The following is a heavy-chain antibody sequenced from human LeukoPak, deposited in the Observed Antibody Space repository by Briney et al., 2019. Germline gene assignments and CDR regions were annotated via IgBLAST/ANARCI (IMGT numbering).Heavy chain of an antibody. J-gene: IGHJ5*02. CDR1: GGTFSSYA. CDR3: ARVPIGGYCSSTSCDEDWFDP. Sequence: SVKVSCKASGGTFSSYAISWVRQAPGQGLEWMGGIIPIFGTANYAQKFQGRVTMTTDTSTSTAYMELRSLRSDDTAVYYCARVPIGGYCSSTSCDEDWFDPWGQGTLVTVSS. CDR2: IIPIFGTA. D-gene: IGHD2-2*01. V-gene: IGHV1-69*05.